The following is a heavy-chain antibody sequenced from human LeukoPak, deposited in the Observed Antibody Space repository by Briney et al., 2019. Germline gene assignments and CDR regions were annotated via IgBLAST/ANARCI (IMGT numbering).Heavy chain of an antibody. V-gene: IGHV3-7*01. D-gene: IGHD2-21*02. CDR3: TSWGDTTAEYFQR. CDR2: INPDGRDT. CDR1: GFTFNRCW. Sequence: GGSLRLSCVVSGFTFNRCWMNWVRQAPGKGLEWVAHINPDGRDTYYVDSVKGRFTISRDNAQNSMYLQMDSLRVEDTAVYYCTSWGDTTAEYFQRWGQGTLVTVSS. J-gene: IGHJ1*01.